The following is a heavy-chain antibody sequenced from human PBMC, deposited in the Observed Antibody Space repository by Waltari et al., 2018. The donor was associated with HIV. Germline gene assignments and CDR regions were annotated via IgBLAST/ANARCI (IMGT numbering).Heavy chain of an antibody. CDR2: IKQDGSEK. D-gene: IGHD2-15*01. V-gene: IGHV3-7*01. CDR3: ASLYCSGGSCYDY. CDR1: GFTFSSYW. Sequence: EVQLVESGGGLVQPGGSLRLSCAASGFTFSSYWMTWVRQAPGKGLGWVANIKQDGSEKYYADSLKGRFTISRDNAKNSLYLQMNSLRAEDTAVYYCASLYCSGGSCYDYWGQGTLVTVSS. J-gene: IGHJ4*02.